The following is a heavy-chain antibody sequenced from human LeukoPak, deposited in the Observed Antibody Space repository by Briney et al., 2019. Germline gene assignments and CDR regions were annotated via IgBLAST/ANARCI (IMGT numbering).Heavy chain of an antibody. CDR1: GFTFSSYG. D-gene: IGHD1-1*01. CDR2: ISYDGSNK. Sequence: PGGSLRLSCAASGFTFSSYGMHWVRQAPGKGLEWVAVISYDGSNKYYADSVKGRFTISRDNSKNTLYLQMNSLRAEDTAVYYCAKNKNDGGWFDPWGQGTLVTVSS. V-gene: IGHV3-30*18. CDR3: AKNKNDGGWFDP. J-gene: IGHJ5*02.